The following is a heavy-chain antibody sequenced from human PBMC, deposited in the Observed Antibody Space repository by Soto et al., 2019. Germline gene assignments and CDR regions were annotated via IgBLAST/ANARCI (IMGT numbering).Heavy chain of an antibody. CDR3: ARGHQLGYCSGGSCPWYFDY. CDR1: GGSISSYY. CDR2: IYYSGRT. Sequence: QVQLQESGPGLVKPSETLSLTCTVSGGSISSYYWSWIRQPPGKGLEWIGYIYYSGRTNYNPSLKSRVTISVDTSKSHFSLRLTSVTAADTAVYYCARGHQLGYCSGGSCPWYFDYWGQGTLVTVSS. V-gene: IGHV4-59*01. D-gene: IGHD2-15*01. J-gene: IGHJ4*02.